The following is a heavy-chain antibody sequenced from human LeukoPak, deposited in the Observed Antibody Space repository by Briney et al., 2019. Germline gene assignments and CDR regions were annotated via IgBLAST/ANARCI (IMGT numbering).Heavy chain of an antibody. J-gene: IGHJ3*02. V-gene: IGHV1-69*06. CDR3: ARDRRNVVVDAFDI. CDR1: GGTFSSYA. Sequence: SVKVSCKASGGTFSSYASSWVRQAPGQGLEGMGGIIPIFGTANYAQKFQGRVTITADKSTSTAYMELSSLRSEDTAVYYCARDRRNVVVDAFDIWGQGTMVTVSS. CDR2: IIPIFGTA. D-gene: IGHD2-15*01.